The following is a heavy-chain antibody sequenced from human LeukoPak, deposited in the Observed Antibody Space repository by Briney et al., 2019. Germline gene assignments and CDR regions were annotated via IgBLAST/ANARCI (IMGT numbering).Heavy chain of an antibody. V-gene: IGHV3-48*02. CDR1: GLTFSTYR. Sequence: GGSLRLSCAASGLTFSTYRMNWVRQAPGKGLEWVSYISRSSTTIYYADSVKGRFTISRDNAKNSLYLQMNSLRDEDTAVYYCARESGGNGDIDYWGQGTLVTVSS. J-gene: IGHJ4*02. D-gene: IGHD1-1*01. CDR2: ISRSSTTI. CDR3: ARESGGNGDIDY.